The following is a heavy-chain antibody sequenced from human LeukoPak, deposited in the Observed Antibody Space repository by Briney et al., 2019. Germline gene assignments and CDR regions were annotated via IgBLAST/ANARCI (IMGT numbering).Heavy chain of an antibody. CDR2: IYHSGST. CDR3: ARDGETYYYDSSGYYFRVGAFDI. D-gene: IGHD3-22*01. V-gene: IGHV4-4*02. CDR1: GGSISSSNW. Sequence: SETLSLTCAVSGGSISSSNWWSWVRQPPGKGLEWIGEIYHSGSTNYNPSLKSRVTISVDKSKNQFSLKLSSVTAADTAVYYCARDGETYYYDSSGYYFRVGAFDIWGQGTMVTVSS. J-gene: IGHJ3*02.